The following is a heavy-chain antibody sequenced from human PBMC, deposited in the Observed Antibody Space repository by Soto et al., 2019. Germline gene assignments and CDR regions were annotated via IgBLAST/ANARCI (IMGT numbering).Heavy chain of an antibody. J-gene: IGHJ4*02. CDR3: ARCANQVGAACYLDL. CDR2: IWYDGSKT. Sequence: QVQLVESGGGVVQPGRSLRLSCVASGFSFRSHGMHWVRQAPGKGLEWVAVIWYDGSKTYYLDSVKGRLIISRDNSRNTLDLQMDSLRVEDTAVYYCARCANQVGAACYLDLWGQGTPVTVSS. CDR1: GFSFRSHG. D-gene: IGHD1-26*01. V-gene: IGHV3-33*01.